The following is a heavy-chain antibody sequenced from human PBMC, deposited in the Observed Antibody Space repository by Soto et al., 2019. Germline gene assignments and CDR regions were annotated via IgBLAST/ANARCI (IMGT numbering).Heavy chain of an antibody. CDR2: IYSGGST. CDR3: AIYSSGWYPLDY. D-gene: IGHD6-19*01. J-gene: IGHJ4*02. Sequence: GGSLRLSCAASGFTVSSNYMSWVRQAPGKGLERVSVIYSGGSTYYADSVKGRFTISRDNSKNTLYLQMNSLRAEDTAVYYCAIYSSGWYPLDYWGQGTLVTVSS. V-gene: IGHV3-66*02. CDR1: GFTVSSNY.